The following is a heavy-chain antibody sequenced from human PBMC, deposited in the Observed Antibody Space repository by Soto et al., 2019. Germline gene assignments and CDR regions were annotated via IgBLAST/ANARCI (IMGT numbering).Heavy chain of an antibody. J-gene: IGHJ6*02. D-gene: IGHD6-19*01. CDR2: ISGSGGST. CDR3: AKSFGSGPFYYYYGMDV. Sequence: SGGSLRLSCAASGFTFSSYAMSWVRQAPGKGLEWVSAISGSGGSTYYADSVKGRFTISRDNSKNTLYLQMNSLRAEDTAVYYCAKSFGSGPFYYYYGMDVWGQGTTVTVSS. V-gene: IGHV3-23*01. CDR1: GFTFSSYA.